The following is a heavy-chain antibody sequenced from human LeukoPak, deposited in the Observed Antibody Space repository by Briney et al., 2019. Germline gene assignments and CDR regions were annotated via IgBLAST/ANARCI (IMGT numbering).Heavy chain of an antibody. Sequence: PSETLSLTCTVSGGSISSYYWSWIRQPPGKGLEWIGYIYYSGSTNYNPSLKSRVTISVDTYKNQFSLKLSSVTAADTAVYYCARATDWVFDYWGQGTLVTVSS. CDR2: IYYSGST. J-gene: IGHJ4*02. CDR3: ARATDWVFDY. D-gene: IGHD3/OR15-3a*01. V-gene: IGHV4-59*01. CDR1: GGSISSYY.